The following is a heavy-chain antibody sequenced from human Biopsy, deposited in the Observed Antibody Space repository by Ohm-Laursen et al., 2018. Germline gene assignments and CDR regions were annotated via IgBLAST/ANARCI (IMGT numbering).Heavy chain of an antibody. J-gene: IGHJ4*02. CDR3: ARDLGNLRGVMFYLDS. CDR1: GFTFSSFG. CDR2: VWYDGINK. Sequence: SLRLSCAASGFTFSSFGMHWVRQAPGKGLEWVAVVWYDGINKFYADSVEGRFTISRDNFKNTVYLEMNSLRPEDTAVYYCARDLGNLRGVMFYLDSWGQGTLVTVSS. D-gene: IGHD3-16*01. V-gene: IGHV3-33*01.